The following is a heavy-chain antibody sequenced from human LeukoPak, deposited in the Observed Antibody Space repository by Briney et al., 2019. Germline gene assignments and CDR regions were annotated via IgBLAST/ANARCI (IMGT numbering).Heavy chain of an antibody. Sequence: VPGPTPVQATQMRTLTCIPTGTATSTRGVGVGWIRQPPGKALEWLAVIYWDDDERSSPSLKTRLTITKDTSKNQVVLSVTNTNTVDTATFSCVCTADSYKSSNANWHVYLFCRGTLVTVSS. CDR3: VCTADSYKSSNANWHVYL. D-gene: IGHD4-11*01. CDR2: IYWDDDE. V-gene: IGHV2-5*02. J-gene: IGHJ2*01. CDR1: GTATSTRGVG.